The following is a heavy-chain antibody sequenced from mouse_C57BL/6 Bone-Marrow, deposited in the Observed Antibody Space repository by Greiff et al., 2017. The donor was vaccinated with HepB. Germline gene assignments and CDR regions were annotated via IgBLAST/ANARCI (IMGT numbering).Heavy chain of an antibody. CDR1: GYSITSGYY. CDR2: ISYDGSN. J-gene: IGHJ2*01. Sequence: EVQLQESGPGLVKPSQSLSLTCSVTGYSITSGYYWNWIRQFPGNKLEWMGYISYDGSNNYNPSLKNRISITRDTSKNQFFLKLNSVTTEDTATYYCARDRGWDYDYWGQGTTLTVSS. D-gene: IGHD4-1*01. CDR3: ARDRGWDYDY. V-gene: IGHV3-6*01.